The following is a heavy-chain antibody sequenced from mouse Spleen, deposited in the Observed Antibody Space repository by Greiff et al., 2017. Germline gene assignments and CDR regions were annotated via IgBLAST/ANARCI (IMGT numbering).Heavy chain of an antibody. CDR2: IWSDGST. CDR3: ARHRPYYYGSSYGYFDV. CDR1: GFSLTSYG. D-gene: IGHD1-1*01. Sequence: QVQLKESGPGLVAPSQSLSITCTVSGFSLTSYGVHWVRQPPGKGLEWLVVIWSDGSTTYNSALKSRLSISKDNSKSQVFLKMNSLQTDDTAMYYCARHRPYYYGSSYGYFDVWGTGTTVTVSS. V-gene: IGHV2-6-1*01. J-gene: IGHJ1*03.